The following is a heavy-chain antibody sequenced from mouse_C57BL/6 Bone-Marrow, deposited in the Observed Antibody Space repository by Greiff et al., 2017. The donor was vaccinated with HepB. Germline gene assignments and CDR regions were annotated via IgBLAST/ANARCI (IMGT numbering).Heavy chain of an antibody. D-gene: IGHD1-1*01. V-gene: IGHV1-59*01. CDR1: GYTFTSYW. J-gene: IGHJ4*01. Sequence: QVQLKQPGAELVRPGTSVKLSCKASGYTFTSYWMHWVKQRPGQGLEWIGVIDPSDSYTNYNQKFKGKATLTVDTSSSTAYMQLSSLTSEDSAVYYCARIPYYGSIYAMDYWGQGTSVTVSS. CDR2: IDPSDSYT. CDR3: ARIPYYGSIYAMDY.